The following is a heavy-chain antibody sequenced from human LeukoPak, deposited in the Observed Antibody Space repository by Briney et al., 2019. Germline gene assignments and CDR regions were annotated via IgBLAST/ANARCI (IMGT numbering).Heavy chain of an antibody. Sequence: ETSETLSLTCTVSGGSISSGSYYWSWIRQPAGKGLEWIGRIYTSGSTNYNPSLKSRVTISVDTSKNQFSLKLSSVTAADTAVYYCARGRASWFDPWGQGTLVTVSS. J-gene: IGHJ5*02. D-gene: IGHD1-1*01. CDR2: IYTSGST. V-gene: IGHV4-61*02. CDR1: GGSISSGSYY. CDR3: ARGRASWFDP.